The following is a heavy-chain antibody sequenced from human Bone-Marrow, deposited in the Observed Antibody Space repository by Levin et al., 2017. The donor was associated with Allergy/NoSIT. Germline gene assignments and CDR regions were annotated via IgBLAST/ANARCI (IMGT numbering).Heavy chain of an antibody. CDR1: GFTVSSNH. Sequence: GGSLRLSCAASGFTVSSNHMSWVRQAPGKGLEWVSLIYSGGRGYYADSVRGRFTISRDNSKNTLYLQLNSLRAEDTAVYYCAIYGSGNDYSAFDIWGQGTMATVSS. V-gene: IGHV3-53*01. J-gene: IGHJ3*02. CDR2: IYSGGRG. D-gene: IGHD3-10*01. CDR3: AIYGSGNDYSAFDI.